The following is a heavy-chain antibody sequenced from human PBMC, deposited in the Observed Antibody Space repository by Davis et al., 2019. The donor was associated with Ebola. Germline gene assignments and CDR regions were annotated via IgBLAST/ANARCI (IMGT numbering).Heavy chain of an antibody. CDR2: FFDTDNT. V-gene: IGHV4-59*08. Sequence: MPSETLSLTCTVSGGSISTDYWGWIRQPPGKGLEWIGYFFDTDNTNNNPSLKNRVTISVDTAKNQFSLKLTSVTAADRAVYYWAGHGKATPGRGAYDIWGQGTMVTVSS. D-gene: IGHD3-16*01. CDR1: GGSISTDY. CDR3: AGHGKATPGRGAYDI. J-gene: IGHJ3*02.